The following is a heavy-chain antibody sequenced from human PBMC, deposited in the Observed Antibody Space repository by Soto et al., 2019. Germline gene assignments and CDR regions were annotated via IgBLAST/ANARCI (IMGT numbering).Heavy chain of an antibody. J-gene: IGHJ6*02. Sequence: QMQLVESGAEVKKPGASVKVSCKASGYTFTSYYMHWVRQAPGQGLEWMGIINPSGGSTSYAQKFEGRVIMTGDTSSRTVNRERSSLRSEDTAVYYCARQGSSRTNQYGMDVWGQGTTVTVSS. D-gene: IGHD6-13*01. CDR1: GYTFTSYY. CDR2: INPSGGST. CDR3: ARQGSSRTNQYGMDV. V-gene: IGHV1-46*01.